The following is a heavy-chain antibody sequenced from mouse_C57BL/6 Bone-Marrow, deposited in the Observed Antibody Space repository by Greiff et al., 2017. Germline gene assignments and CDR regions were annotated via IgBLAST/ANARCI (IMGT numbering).Heavy chain of an antibody. V-gene: IGHV1-26*01. CDR2: INPNNGGT. CDR1: GYTFTDYY. J-gene: IGHJ4*01. Sequence: EVQLQQSGPELEKPGASVKISCKASGYTFTDYYMNWVKQSHGKSLEWIGDINPNNGGTSYNQKFKGKATLTVDKSSSTAYMELRSLTSEDSAVYYCARPYGKGAMDDWGQGTSVTVSS. D-gene: IGHD2-1*01. CDR3: ARPYGKGAMDD.